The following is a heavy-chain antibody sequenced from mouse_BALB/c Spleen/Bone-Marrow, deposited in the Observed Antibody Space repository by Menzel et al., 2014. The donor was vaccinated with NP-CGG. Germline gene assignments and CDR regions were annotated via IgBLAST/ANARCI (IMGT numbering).Heavy chain of an antibody. V-gene: IGHV5-4*02. D-gene: IGHD2-14*01. CDR3: ARDGDYKYAWFAY. J-gene: IGHJ3*01. CDR2: ISDGGSYT. CDR1: GSTFSDYY. Sequence: EVHLVESGGDLVKPGGSLKLSCAASGSTFSDYYMYWVRQTPEKRLEWVATISDGGSYTYYPDSVKGRFTISRDNAQNNLYLHMISLKSEDTAMYYCARDGDYKYAWFAYWGQGTLVTVSA.